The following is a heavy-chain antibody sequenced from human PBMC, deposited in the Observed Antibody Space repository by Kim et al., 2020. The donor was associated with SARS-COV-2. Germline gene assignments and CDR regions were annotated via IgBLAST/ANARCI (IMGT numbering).Heavy chain of an antibody. CDR1: GFTFDDYA. Sequence: GGSLRLSCAASGFTFDDYAMHWVRQAPGKGLEWVSGISWNSGSIGYADSVKGRFTISRDNAKNSLYLQMNSLRAEDTALYYCAKAFQIYCTGGVCYDTYFDYWGQGTLVTVSS. CDR2: ISWNSGSI. V-gene: IGHV3-9*01. D-gene: IGHD2-8*02. J-gene: IGHJ4*02. CDR3: AKAFQIYCTGGVCYDTYFDY.